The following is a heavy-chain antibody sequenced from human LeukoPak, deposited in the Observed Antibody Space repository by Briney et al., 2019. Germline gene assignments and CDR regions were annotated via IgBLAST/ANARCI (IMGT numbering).Heavy chain of an antibody. V-gene: IGHV1-18*01. J-gene: IGHJ4*02. Sequence: GASVKVSCKASGYTFTSYGISWVRKAPGQGLEWMGWISVYNGNINYAQKFQGRVTMTTDTSTSTAYMELRSLRSDDTAVYYCARGVYWSAYSVTIPHYWGQGTLVTVSS. CDR1: GYTFTSYG. CDR3: ARGVYWSAYSVTIPHY. CDR2: ISVYNGNI. D-gene: IGHD3-3*01.